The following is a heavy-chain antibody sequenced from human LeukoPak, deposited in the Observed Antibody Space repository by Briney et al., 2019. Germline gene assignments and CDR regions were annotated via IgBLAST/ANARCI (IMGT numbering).Heavy chain of an antibody. CDR1: GGSISGYY. J-gene: IGHJ4*02. Sequence: SETLSLTCTVSGGSISGYYWSWIRQPPGKGLEWIGYIYYSGSTNYNAPLKSRVTISVDTSKNQFSLKLTSVSAADTAVYYCARDRSSGWSGVFDYWGQGTLVTVSS. CDR2: IYYSGST. D-gene: IGHD6-19*01. CDR3: ARDRSSGWSGVFDY. V-gene: IGHV4-59*01.